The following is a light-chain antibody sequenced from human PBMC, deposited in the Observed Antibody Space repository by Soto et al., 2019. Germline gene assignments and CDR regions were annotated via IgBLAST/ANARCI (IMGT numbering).Light chain of an antibody. J-gene: IGKJ2*01. V-gene: IGKV1-39*01. CDR2: SSS. Sequence: DIQMTQSPSSLSASVGDRVSITCRASQSIVSYLNWYQQIPGKAPKLLIYSSSTLQSGVPSRFSGSGSGTDFTLTISSLQRADFATYYCQQSYSAPYTFGQGTNLAIK. CDR3: QQSYSAPYT. CDR1: QSIVSY.